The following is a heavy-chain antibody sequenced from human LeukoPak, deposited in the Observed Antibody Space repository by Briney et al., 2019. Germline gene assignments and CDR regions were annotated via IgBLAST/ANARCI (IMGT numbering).Heavy chain of an antibody. Sequence: ASVKVSCKVSGYALSESSIHWVRQTPGEGFEWMGGFDIEDVETAYAQKFRGRVTMTEDTSTDTAYMELINLRSDDTAVYFCVSDRSDGGFPESNGYPTFDLRGRGTLVTVSS. CDR2: FDIEDVET. D-gene: IGHD5-24*01. CDR1: GYALSESS. V-gene: IGHV1-24*01. J-gene: IGHJ2*01. CDR3: VSDRSDGGFPESNGYPTFDL.